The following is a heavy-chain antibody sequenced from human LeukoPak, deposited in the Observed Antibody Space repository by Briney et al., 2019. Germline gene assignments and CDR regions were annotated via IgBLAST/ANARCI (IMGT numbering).Heavy chain of an antibody. V-gene: IGHV1-69*13. Sequence: SVKVSCKASGGTFSSYAISWVRQAPGQGLEWMGGIIPIFGTANYAQKFQGRVTITADESTSTAYMDLSSLRSEDTAVYYCARVSSLIRMGATGWFDPWGQGTLVTVSS. CDR3: ARVSSLIRMGATGWFDP. D-gene: IGHD1-26*01. CDR2: IIPIFGTA. J-gene: IGHJ5*02. CDR1: GGTFSSYA.